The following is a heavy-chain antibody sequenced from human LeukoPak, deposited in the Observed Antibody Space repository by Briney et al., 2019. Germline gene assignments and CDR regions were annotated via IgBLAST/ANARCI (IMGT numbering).Heavy chain of an antibody. Sequence: GGSLRLSCAASGFTFSSYAMSWVRQAPGKRLEWVSAISGSGGSTYYADSVKGRFTISRDNSKNTLYLQMNSLRAEDTAVYYCAKGDIVVVPAAMVRYYGMDVWGKGTTVTVSS. D-gene: IGHD2-2*01. CDR1: GFTFSSYA. J-gene: IGHJ6*04. CDR3: AKGDIVVVPAAMVRYYGMDV. CDR2: ISGSGGST. V-gene: IGHV3-23*01.